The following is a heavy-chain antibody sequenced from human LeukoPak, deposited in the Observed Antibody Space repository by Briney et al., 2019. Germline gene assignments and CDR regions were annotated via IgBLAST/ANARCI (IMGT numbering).Heavy chain of an antibody. CDR2: IYPGDSYT. V-gene: IGHV5-51*01. D-gene: IGHD3-9*01. CDR3: ARTADISTGFGSDY. CDR1: GYSFTSYW. J-gene: IGHJ4*02. Sequence: GESLKISCKTSGYSFTSYWIGWVRQMPGKGLEWMGIIYPGDSYTTYSPSFQGQVTISADKSINTAYLQWSSLQASATAMYYCARTADISTGFGSDYWGQGTLVTVSS.